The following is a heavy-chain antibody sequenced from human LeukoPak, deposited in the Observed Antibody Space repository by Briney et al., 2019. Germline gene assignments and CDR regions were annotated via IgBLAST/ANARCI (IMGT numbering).Heavy chain of an antibody. D-gene: IGHD3-10*01. CDR3: ARALGSGSSFDY. J-gene: IGHJ4*02. V-gene: IGHV4-30-4*01. CDR2: IYYSGST. CDR1: GGSISSGDYY. Sequence: PSETLSLTCTVSGGSISSGDYYWSWIRQPPGKGLEWIGYIYYSGSTYYSPSLKSRVTISVDTSKNQFSLKLSSVTAADTAVCYCARALGSGSSFDYWGQGTLVTVSS.